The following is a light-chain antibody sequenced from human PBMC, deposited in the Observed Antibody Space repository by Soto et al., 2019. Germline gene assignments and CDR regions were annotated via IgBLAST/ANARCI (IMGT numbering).Light chain of an antibody. CDR2: DTY. CDR3: VTWDSSLSTYV. CDR1: TSNIGSNP. V-gene: IGLV1-51*01. Sequence: QSVLTQPPSVSAAPGQKVTISCSGSTSNIGSNPISWYQQFTGTAPKVLIYDTYKRPSGIPDRFSGSKSGTSATLGIAGLQTGDEADYYCVTWDSSLSTYVFGTGTKLTVL. J-gene: IGLJ1*01.